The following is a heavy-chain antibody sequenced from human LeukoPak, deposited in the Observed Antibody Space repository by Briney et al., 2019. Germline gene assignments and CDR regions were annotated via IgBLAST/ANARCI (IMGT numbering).Heavy chain of an antibody. J-gene: IGHJ5*02. Sequence: GGSLRLSCSACGFTVSINYMTWVRQAPGKGLEWVSVIYSSGRTYYADSVKGSFTISRDDSKNTVYLQMNSLRAEDTAVYYCAREGARGYRYAPWGQGTVVTVSS. CDR1: GFTVSINY. CDR3: AREGARGYRYAP. CDR2: IYSSGRT. V-gene: IGHV3-66*01. D-gene: IGHD5-18*01.